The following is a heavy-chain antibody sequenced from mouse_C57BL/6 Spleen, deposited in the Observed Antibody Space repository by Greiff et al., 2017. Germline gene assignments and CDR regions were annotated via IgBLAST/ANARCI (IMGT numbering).Heavy chain of an antibody. D-gene: IGHD1-1*02. J-gene: IGHJ3*01. Sequence: VQLVESGPELVKPGASVKISCKASGYAFSSSWMNWVKQRPGKGLEWIGRIYPGDGDTNYNGKFKGKATLTADKSSSTAYMQLSSLTSEDSAVYFCARRGGAGFAYWGQGTLVTVSA. V-gene: IGHV1-82*01. CDR3: ARRGGAGFAY. CDR2: IYPGDGDT. CDR1: GYAFSSSW.